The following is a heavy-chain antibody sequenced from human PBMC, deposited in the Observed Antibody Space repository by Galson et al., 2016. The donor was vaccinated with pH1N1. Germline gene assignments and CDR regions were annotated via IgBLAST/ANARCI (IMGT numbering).Heavy chain of an antibody. V-gene: IGHV3-48*04. CDR1: GFIFSDYR. J-gene: IGHJ4*02. D-gene: IGHD4-17*01. CDR2: ISTGRRVV. Sequence: SLRLSCAVSGFIFSDYRFIWVRQAPGKGLEWLSYISTGRRVVQYADSVKGRLTISRDNAQRSVYLQINSLRLEDTAVYHCARLAYGDSFDSWGRGTLVAVSS. CDR3: ARLAYGDSFDS.